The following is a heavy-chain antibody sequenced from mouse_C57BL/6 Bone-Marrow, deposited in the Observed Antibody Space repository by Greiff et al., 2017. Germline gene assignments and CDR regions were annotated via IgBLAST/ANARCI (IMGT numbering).Heavy chain of an antibody. CDR2: IRNKANGYTT. CDR1: GFTFTDYY. V-gene: IGHV7-3*01. Sequence: DVKLVESGGGLVQPGGSLSLSCAASGFTFTDYYMSWVRQPPGKALEWLGFIRNKANGYTTEYSASVKGRFTISRDNSQSILYLQMNALRAEDSTTYYCARLQDDNGYPYYFDYWGEGTTLTVYS. J-gene: IGHJ2*01. D-gene: IGHD2-2*01. CDR3: ARLQDDNGYPYYFDY.